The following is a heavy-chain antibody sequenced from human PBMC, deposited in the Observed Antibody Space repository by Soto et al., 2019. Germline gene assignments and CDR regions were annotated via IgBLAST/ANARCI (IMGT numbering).Heavy chain of an antibody. CDR2: ISYDGSNK. CDR3: AKGKPVNNWFDP. D-gene: IGHD3-22*01. J-gene: IGHJ5*02. Sequence: LRLSCAASGFTFSSYAMHWVRQAPGKGLEWVAVISYDGSNKYYADSVKGRFTISRDNSKNTLYLQMNSLRAEDTAVYYCAKGKPVNNWFDPWGQGTLVTVSS. CDR1: GFTFSSYA. V-gene: IGHV3-30-3*01.